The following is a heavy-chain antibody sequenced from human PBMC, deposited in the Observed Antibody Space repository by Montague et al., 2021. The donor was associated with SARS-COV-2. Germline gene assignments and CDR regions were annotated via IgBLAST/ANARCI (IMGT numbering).Heavy chain of an antibody. Sequence: LRLSCSASGFTFSSYAMHWIRQPPGKGLEWIGYIYYTGSTNYNXSLKSRVTMSISMSENQFSLKLNSVTAADTAVYYCARAIGAPGNWFDPWGQGTLVTVSS. CDR3: ARAIGAPGNWFDP. CDR2: IYYTGST. CDR1: GFTFSSYA. D-gene: IGHD3-16*01. V-gene: IGHV4-59*12. J-gene: IGHJ5*02.